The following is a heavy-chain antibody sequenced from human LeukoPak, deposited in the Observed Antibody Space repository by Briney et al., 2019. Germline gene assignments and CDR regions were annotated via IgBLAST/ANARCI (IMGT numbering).Heavy chain of an antibody. Sequence: SETLSLTCTVSGGSISSYYWSWIRQPPGKGLEWIGYIYYSGSTNYNPSLKSRVTISVDTSKNQFSLKLSSVTAADTAVYYCARQVGYCSSTSCYAPSAIDYWGQGTLVTVSS. CDR1: GGSISSYY. J-gene: IGHJ4*02. V-gene: IGHV4-59*08. CDR3: ARQVGYCSSTSCYAPSAIDY. CDR2: IYYSGST. D-gene: IGHD2-2*01.